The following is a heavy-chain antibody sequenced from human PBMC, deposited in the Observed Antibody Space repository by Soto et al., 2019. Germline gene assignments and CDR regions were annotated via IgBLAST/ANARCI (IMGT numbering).Heavy chain of an antibody. CDR3: ARGDIVVVPAAFDI. V-gene: IGHV3-33*01. Sequence: QVQLVESGGGVVQPGRSLRLSCAASGFTFSSYGMHWVRQAPGKGLEWVAVIWYDGSNKYYEDSVKGRFTISRDNSKNTLYLQMNSLRAEDTAVYYCARGDIVVVPAAFDIWGQGTMVTVYS. CDR1: GFTFSSYG. J-gene: IGHJ3*02. D-gene: IGHD2-2*01. CDR2: IWYDGSNK.